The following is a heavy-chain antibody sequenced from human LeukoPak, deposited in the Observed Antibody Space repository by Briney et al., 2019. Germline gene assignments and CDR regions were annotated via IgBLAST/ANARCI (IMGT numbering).Heavy chain of an antibody. Sequence: GGSLRLSCAASGFTFSSYDMSWVRQAPRKGLEWVSAISGSGANTYDDDSVKGRFTISRDNSKNTLYLQMNSLRAEDTAVYYCAKDSNRGVWGSYRSYDYWGQGTLVTVSS. CDR3: AKDSNRGVWGSYRSYDY. D-gene: IGHD3-16*01. J-gene: IGHJ4*02. CDR2: ISGSGANT. V-gene: IGHV3-23*01. CDR1: GFTFSSYD.